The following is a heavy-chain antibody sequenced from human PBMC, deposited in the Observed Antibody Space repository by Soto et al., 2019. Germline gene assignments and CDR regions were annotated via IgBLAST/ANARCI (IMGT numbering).Heavy chain of an antibody. CDR1: VFTFSSYA. J-gene: IGHJ4*02. CDR3: AKGGGDYSCFDY. V-gene: IGHV3-23*01. Sequence: GGSLRLSCAASVFTFSSYAMSWVRQAPGKGLEWVSAISGSGGSTYYADSVKGRFTISRDNSKNTLYLQMNSLRADDTAVYYCAKGGGDYSCFDYWGQGTLVTVSS. CDR2: ISGSGGST. D-gene: IGHD4-17*01.